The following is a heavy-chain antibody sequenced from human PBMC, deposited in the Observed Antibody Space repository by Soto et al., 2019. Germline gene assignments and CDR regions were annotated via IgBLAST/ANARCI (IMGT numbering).Heavy chain of an antibody. Sequence: QVQLVQSGAEVKKPGSSVKVSCKASGGTFSSYTINWVRQAPGQGLEWMGRIIPILGIANYGQKFQGRVTITADKSTSTGYMELSSLRSEDTAVYYCAREGTYYYGSGSYRVDYWGQGTLVTVSS. D-gene: IGHD3-10*01. CDR2: IIPILGIA. CDR3: AREGTYYYGSGSYRVDY. CDR1: GGTFSSYT. J-gene: IGHJ4*02. V-gene: IGHV1-69*08.